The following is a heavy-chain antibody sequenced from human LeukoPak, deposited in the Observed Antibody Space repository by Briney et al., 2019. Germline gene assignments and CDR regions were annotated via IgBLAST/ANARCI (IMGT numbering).Heavy chain of an antibody. CDR2: ICGSGGRT. CDR1: GFTLSSYA. D-gene: IGHD3-22*01. V-gene: IGHV3-23*01. Sequence: GGSPRLSCAASGFTLSSYAMSWVRQTPGKGLECVSPICGSGGRTYSADSVTGRLTIFRDNYKNTLYLQMNSLRAEDTAVYYCADYYYDSSGYYPEYFQHWGQGTLVTVSS. J-gene: IGHJ1*01. CDR3: ADYYYDSSGYYPEYFQH.